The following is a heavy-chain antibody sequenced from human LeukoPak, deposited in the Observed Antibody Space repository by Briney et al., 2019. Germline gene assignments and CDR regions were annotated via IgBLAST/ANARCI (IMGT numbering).Heavy chain of an antibody. Sequence: SETLSLTCTLSGGSFSSYYWGWIRQPAGKGLEWIGRIYTSGSTNYNPSLKSRVTMSVDTSKDQFSLKLSSVTAADTAVYYCARVNPGTYQALDLWGQGAMVTVSS. J-gene: IGHJ3*01. CDR1: GGSFSSYY. CDR3: ARVNPGTYQALDL. CDR2: IYTSGST. D-gene: IGHD3-10*01. V-gene: IGHV4-4*07.